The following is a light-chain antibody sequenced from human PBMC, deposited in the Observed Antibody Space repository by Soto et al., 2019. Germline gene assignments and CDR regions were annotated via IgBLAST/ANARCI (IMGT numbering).Light chain of an antibody. CDR1: SSDVGSYNL. J-gene: IGLJ2*01. V-gene: IGLV2-23*03. CDR3: CSYAGSSTFV. Sequence: QSALTQPASVSGSPGQSIAISCTGTSSDVGSYNLVSWYQQYPGKAPKLMIYEGSKRPSGVSNRFSGSKSGNTASLTISGLQAEDEAAYYCCSYAGSSTFVFGGGTKLTVL. CDR2: EGS.